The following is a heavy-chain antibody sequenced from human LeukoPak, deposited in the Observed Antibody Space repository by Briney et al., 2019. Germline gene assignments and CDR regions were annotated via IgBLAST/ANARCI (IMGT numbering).Heavy chain of an antibody. CDR1: GFKFDDYT. Sequence: GGSLGLSCAASGFKFDDYTMHWVRQAPGKGLEWVALITNDGESTFYADSMRGRFTISRDNTENSLHLQVNSLRVDDTALYHCAAERHMYYHYWGQGTLVTVSS. J-gene: IGHJ4*02. D-gene: IGHD2-8*01. CDR3: AAERHMYYHY. CDR2: ITNDGEST. V-gene: IGHV3-43*01.